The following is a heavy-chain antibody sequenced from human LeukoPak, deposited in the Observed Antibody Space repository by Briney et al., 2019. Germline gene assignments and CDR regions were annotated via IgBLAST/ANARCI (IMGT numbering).Heavy chain of an antibody. CDR2: IGTAGDT. V-gene: IGHV3-13*01. CDR3: ARADTASYGMDV. D-gene: IGHD5-18*01. Sequence: GGSLRLSCAASGFTFSSYDMHWVRQATGKGLEWVSAIGTAGDTYYPGSVKGRFTISRENAKNSLYLQMSSLRAGDTAVYYCARADTASYGMDVWGQGTTVTVSS. CDR1: GFTFSSYD. J-gene: IGHJ6*02.